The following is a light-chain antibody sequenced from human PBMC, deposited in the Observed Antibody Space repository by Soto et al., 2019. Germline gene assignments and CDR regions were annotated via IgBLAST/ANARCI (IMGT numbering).Light chain of an antibody. CDR3: TSSTSSSHRV. V-gene: IGLV2-14*01. J-gene: IGLJ2*01. CDR1: SSDVGGYNY. CDR2: DVS. Sequence: QSALTQPASVSGSPGQSITISCTGTSSDVGGYNYVSWYQQHPGKAPKLMIYDVSNRPSGVSNRFSASKSGNTASLTISGLHAEDAADYYCTSSTSSSHRVFGGGTKLTVL.